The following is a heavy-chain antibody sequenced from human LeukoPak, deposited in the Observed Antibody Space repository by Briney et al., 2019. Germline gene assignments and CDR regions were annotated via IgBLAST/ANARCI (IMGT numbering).Heavy chain of an antibody. J-gene: IGHJ4*02. V-gene: IGHV3-23*01. CDR2: ISGGGFNI. CDR1: GFILRSYA. Sequence: GGSLRLSCAASGFILRSYAMSWVRQPPGKGLEWVSSISGGGFNIYSPGSVRRRFTISRDNSKNTLYLQMVGLRAEDTAVYYCAKEVNTAVDLWGQGTLVTVSS. CDR3: AKEVNTAVDL. D-gene: IGHD5-18*01.